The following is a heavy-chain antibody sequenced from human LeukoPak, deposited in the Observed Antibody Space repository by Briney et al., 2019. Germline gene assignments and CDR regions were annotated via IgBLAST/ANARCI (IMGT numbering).Heavy chain of an antibody. V-gene: IGHV3-21*01. D-gene: IGHD2-15*01. Sequence: GGSLRLSCAASGFTFSAYSMNWVRQVPGKGLELVSSISSSGSFIYYADSVKGRFTISRDNAKNSLYLQMNSLRVEDTAVYYCARKYCSGGSCYDGDAFDIWGQGTMVTVSS. CDR3: ARKYCSGGSCYDGDAFDI. J-gene: IGHJ3*02. CDR1: GFTFSAYS. CDR2: ISSSGSFI.